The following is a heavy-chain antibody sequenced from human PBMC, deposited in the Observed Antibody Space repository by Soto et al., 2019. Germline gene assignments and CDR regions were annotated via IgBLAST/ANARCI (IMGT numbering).Heavy chain of an antibody. J-gene: IGHJ5*02. CDR3: ARDRHVLMVYAIGGWFDP. CDR2: ISAYNGNT. Sequence: ASVKVSCKASGYTFTSYGISWVRQAPGQGLEWMGWISAYNGNTKYAQKLQGRVTMTTDTSTSTAYMELRSLRSDDTAVYYCARDRHVLMVYAIGGWFDPWGPGTMVTV. D-gene: IGHD2-8*01. CDR1: GYTFTSYG. V-gene: IGHV1-18*04.